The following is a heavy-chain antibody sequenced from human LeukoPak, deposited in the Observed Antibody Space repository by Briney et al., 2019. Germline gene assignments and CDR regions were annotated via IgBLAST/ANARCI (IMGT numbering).Heavy chain of an antibody. CDR2: ISYDGSNK. CDR1: GFTFSSYG. CDR3: AGESRDGDFDY. D-gene: IGHD5-24*01. Sequence: GGSLRLSCAASGFTFSSYGMHWVRQAPGKGLEWVAVISYDGSNKYYADSVKGRFTISRDNSKNTLYLQMNSLRAEDTAVYYCAGESRDGDFDYWGQGTLVTVSS. V-gene: IGHV3-30*03. J-gene: IGHJ4*02.